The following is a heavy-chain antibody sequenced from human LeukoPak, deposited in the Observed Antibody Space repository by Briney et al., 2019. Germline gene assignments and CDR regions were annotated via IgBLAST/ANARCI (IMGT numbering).Heavy chain of an antibody. CDR3: AKQAECSSTSCPLLG. Sequence: PGRSLRLSCAASGFTFSSYGMSWVRQAPGKGLEWVSAISGSGGSTYYADSVKGRFTISRDNSKNTLYLQMNSLRAEDTAVYYCAKQAECSSTSCPLLGWGQGTLVTVSS. D-gene: IGHD2-2*01. CDR1: GFTFSSYG. CDR2: ISGSGGST. J-gene: IGHJ4*02. V-gene: IGHV3-23*01.